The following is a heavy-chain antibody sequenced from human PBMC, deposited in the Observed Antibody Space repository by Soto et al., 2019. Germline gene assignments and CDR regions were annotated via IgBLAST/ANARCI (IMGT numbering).Heavy chain of an antibody. CDR1: GYTFTSYA. V-gene: IGHV1-3*01. D-gene: IGHD3-3*01. CDR3: ARDFALYGMDV. CDR2: INAGNGNT. J-gene: IGHJ6*02. Sequence: AAVKVSCKASGYTFTSYAMHWVRQAPGQRLEWMGWINAGNGNTKYSQKFQGRVTITRDTSASTAYMELSNLRSEDTAVYYCARDFALYGMDVWGQGTTVTVSS.